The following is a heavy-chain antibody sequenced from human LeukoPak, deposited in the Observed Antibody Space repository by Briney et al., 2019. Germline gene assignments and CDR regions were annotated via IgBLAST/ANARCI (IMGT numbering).Heavy chain of an antibody. CDR3: ARDLMAYYDSSGHDY. J-gene: IGHJ4*02. CDR1: GFTFSSYS. CDR2: ISSSSSYI. D-gene: IGHD3-22*01. Sequence: GGSLRLSCAASGFTFSSYSMNWVRQAPGKGLEWVSSISSSSSYIYYADSVKGRFTISRDNAKNSLYLQMNSLRAEDTAVYYCARDLMAYYDSSGHDYWGQGTLVTVSS. V-gene: IGHV3-21*01.